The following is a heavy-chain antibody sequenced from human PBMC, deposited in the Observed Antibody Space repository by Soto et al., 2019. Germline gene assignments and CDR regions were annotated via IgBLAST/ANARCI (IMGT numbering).Heavy chain of an antibody. CDR3: ARKSRFLEWQSRGAFDI. D-gene: IGHD3-3*01. V-gene: IGHV5-51*01. CDR2: IYPGDSDT. CDR1: GYSFTSYL. J-gene: IGHJ3*02. Sequence: PXESLKISWKGSGYSFTSYLLVWVRQMPGKGLEWMGIIYPGDSDTRYSPSFQGQVTISADKSISTAYLQWSSLKASDTAMYYCARKSRFLEWQSRGAFDIWGQGTMVTVSS.